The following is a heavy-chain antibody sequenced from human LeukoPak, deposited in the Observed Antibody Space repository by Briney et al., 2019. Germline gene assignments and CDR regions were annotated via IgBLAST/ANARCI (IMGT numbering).Heavy chain of an antibody. CDR2: IYTSGST. CDR1: GGSISSYY. J-gene: IGHJ4*02. Sequence: SETLSLTCTVSGGSISSYYWSWIRQPAGKGLEWIGRIYTSGSTNYNPSLKSRVTMSVDTSKNQFSLKLSSVTAADTAVYYCARIQDDFWSSYYQYYFDYWGQGILVTVSS. CDR3: ARIQDDFWSSYYQYYFDY. D-gene: IGHD3-3*01. V-gene: IGHV4-4*07.